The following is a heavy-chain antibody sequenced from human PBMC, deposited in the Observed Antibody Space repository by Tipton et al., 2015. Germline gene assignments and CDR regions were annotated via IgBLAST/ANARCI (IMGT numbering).Heavy chain of an antibody. CDR2: ISHSANSI. V-gene: IGHV3-11*01. CDR1: GFTFSDYY. D-gene: IGHD2-15*01. Sequence: SLRLSCAASGFTFSDYYMTWIRQAPGKGLEWLSYISHSANSIYYADSVKGRFTISRDNAKHSLYLQMNSLRAEDTAVYYCARRRQRSYFDYWGQGTLVTVSP. CDR3: ARRRQRSYFDY. J-gene: IGHJ4*02.